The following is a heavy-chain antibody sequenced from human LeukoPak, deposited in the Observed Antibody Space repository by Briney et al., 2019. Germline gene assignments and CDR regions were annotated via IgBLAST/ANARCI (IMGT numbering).Heavy chain of an antibody. CDR2: ISGTTNTI. J-gene: IGHJ4*02. CDR3: ARRRVLSVARALDY. V-gene: IGHV3-48*04. D-gene: IGHD4/OR15-4a*01. CDR1: GFTFSSFT. Sequence: GGSLRLSCAASGFTFSSFTMNWVRQAPGKGLEWVSSISGTTNTIYYADSVKSRFTISRDNANNSVSLQMNSLRPEDTAVYFCARRRVLSVARALDYWGQGTLVTVSS.